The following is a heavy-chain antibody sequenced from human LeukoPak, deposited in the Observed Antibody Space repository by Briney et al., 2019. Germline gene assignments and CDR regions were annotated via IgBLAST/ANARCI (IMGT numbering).Heavy chain of an antibody. CDR3: AREGYYDFWSGYPVYYYYYMDV. CDR1: GGSISSYY. Sequence: PSETLSLTCTVSGGSISSYYWSWIRQPAGKGLEWIGRIYTSGSTNYNPSLKSRVTMSVDTSKNQFSLKLSSVTAADTAVYYCAREGYYDFWSGYPVYYYYYMDVWGKGTTVTVSS. CDR2: IYTSGST. V-gene: IGHV4-4*07. J-gene: IGHJ6*03. D-gene: IGHD3-3*01.